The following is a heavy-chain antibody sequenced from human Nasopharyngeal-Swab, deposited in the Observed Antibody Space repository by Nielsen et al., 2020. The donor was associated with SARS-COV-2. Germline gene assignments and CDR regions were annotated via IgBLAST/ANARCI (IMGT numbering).Heavy chain of an antibody. J-gene: IGHJ6*02. D-gene: IGHD5-24*01. CDR2: IYYSGST. CDR3: AGGRDGYTNYYYYYGMDV. V-gene: IGHV4-59*01. Sequence: WIRQHPGKGLEWIGYIYYSGSTNYNPSLKSRVTISVDTSKNQFSLKLSSVTAADTAVYYCAGGRDGYTNYYYYYGMDVWGQGTTVTVSS.